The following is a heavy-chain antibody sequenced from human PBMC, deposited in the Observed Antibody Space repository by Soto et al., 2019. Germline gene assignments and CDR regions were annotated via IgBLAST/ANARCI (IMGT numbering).Heavy chain of an antibody. CDR1: GGSISIGVYY. CDR3: ARIGNPDASLYFDY. V-gene: IGHV4-31*03. J-gene: IGHJ4*02. CDR2: TYHTGST. D-gene: IGHD2-2*01. Sequence: QVQLQESGPRLVKPSQTLSLTCTVSGGSISIGVYYWNWIRQHPGKGLEWIGYTYHTGSTYYNPSLESRVTISVDPSKNQFSLKLSSVTAADTAVYYCARIGNPDASLYFDYWGQGTLVTVSS.